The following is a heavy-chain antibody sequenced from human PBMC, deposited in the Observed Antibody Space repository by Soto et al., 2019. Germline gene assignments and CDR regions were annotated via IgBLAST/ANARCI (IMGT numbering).Heavy chain of an antibody. J-gene: IGHJ3*02. CDR3: ARDVPAFSKDDAFDI. D-gene: IGHD4-4*01. V-gene: IGHV6-1*01. Sequence: PSQTLSLTCVISGDSVSSNLASWSWIRQSPSRGLEWLGRTYYRSKWYNDYAVSVKGRVTINPDTSRNQFSLQLNSVTPEDTGVYYCARDVPAFSKDDAFDIWGQGTMVTVSS. CDR2: TYYRSKWYN. CDR1: GDSVSSNLAS.